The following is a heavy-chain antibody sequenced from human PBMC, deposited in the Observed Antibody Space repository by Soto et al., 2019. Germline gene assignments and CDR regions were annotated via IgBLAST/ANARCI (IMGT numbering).Heavy chain of an antibody. CDR2: MNPNSGNT. J-gene: IGHJ6*03. V-gene: IGHV1-8*01. Sequence: ASVKVSCKASGYTFTSYDINWVRQATGQGLEWMGWMNPNSGNTDYAQKFQGRVTMTRNTSISTAYMELSSLRSEDTAVYYCARFPLPNYYYYMDVWGKETTVTVSS. CDR1: GYTFTSYD. CDR3: ARFPLPNYYYYMDV.